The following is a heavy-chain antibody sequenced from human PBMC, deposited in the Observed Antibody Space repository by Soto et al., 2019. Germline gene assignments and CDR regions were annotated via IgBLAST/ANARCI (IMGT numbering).Heavy chain of an antibody. CDR2: IYKSATT. CDR1: GDSISTVDYF. CDR3: ARGRYCLTGRCFPNWFDS. V-gene: IGHV4-30-4*01. Sequence: QVQLLESGPGLVKPSQTLSLTCSVSGDSISTVDYFWAWVRQPPGQALEYIGYIYKSATTYYNPSVESRVAIPLDTSKSQFSLNVTSLTAADTAVYFCARGRYCLTGRCFPNWFDSWGQGTLVTFSS. D-gene: IGHD2-15*01. J-gene: IGHJ5*01.